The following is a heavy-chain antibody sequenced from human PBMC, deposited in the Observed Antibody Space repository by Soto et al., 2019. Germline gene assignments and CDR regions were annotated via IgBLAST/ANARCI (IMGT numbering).Heavy chain of an antibody. Sequence: QVQLVQSGPEVKEPGASVRVSCKASGYTFTSYGFSWVRQAPGQGLEWVGWVSANNGDTNSARNLQGRVTLTTDTSTSTAYMDLRSLTSDDTAVYYCARDFRDSCGGTGCIYFDYWGQGTLVTVSS. CDR2: VSANNGDT. CDR1: GYTFTSYG. CDR3: ARDFRDSCGGTGCIYFDY. V-gene: IGHV1-18*01. J-gene: IGHJ4*02. D-gene: IGHD2-21*01.